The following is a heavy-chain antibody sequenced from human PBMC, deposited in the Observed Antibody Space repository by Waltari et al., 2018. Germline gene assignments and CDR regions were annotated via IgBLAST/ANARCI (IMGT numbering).Heavy chain of an antibody. J-gene: IGHJ4*02. CDR1: GYTFTSNW. D-gene: IGHD6-13*01. CDR2: IYPGDSDT. Sequence: EVQLVQSGAEIRKPGESLKISCKDSGYTFTSNWIAWVRQMPGKGLEWMGAIYPGDSDTRYSPSFQGQVSFAADKSSTTAYLQWSSLKASDTAMYYCARCRAAAGSSAFDSWGQGTLITVSS. V-gene: IGHV5-51*01. CDR3: ARCRAAAGSSAFDS.